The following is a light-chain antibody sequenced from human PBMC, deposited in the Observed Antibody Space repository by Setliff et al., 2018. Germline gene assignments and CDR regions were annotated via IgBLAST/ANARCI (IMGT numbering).Light chain of an antibody. V-gene: IGLV2-11*01. CDR2: DAS. CDR1: SSDVGGYNY. Sequence: QSVLTQPRSVSGSPGQSVTISCTGTSSDVGGYNYVSWYQQHPGKAPKLMIYDASKRPSGVPDRFSGSKSGNTASLTISGLQAEDEAGYYCCSYAGSYTSLYVFGTGTKVTVL. J-gene: IGLJ1*01. CDR3: CSYAGSYTSLYV.